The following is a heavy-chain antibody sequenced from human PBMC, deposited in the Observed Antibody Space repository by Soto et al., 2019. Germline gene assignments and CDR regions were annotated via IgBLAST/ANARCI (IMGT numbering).Heavy chain of an antibody. CDR1: GFTFSGAA. V-gene: IGHV3-73*01. CDR2: IRSKANSYAT. Sequence: PGGSLRLSCAASGFTFSGAAIHWVRQASGRGLEWLGRIRSKANSYATTYAASVKGRFTTSRDDSKNTAYLQMNSLKTEDTAVYYCTRPDYDYSDYSYCFDSWGQGTLVTVSS. D-gene: IGHD4-17*01. CDR3: TRPDYDYSDYSYCFDS. J-gene: IGHJ4*02.